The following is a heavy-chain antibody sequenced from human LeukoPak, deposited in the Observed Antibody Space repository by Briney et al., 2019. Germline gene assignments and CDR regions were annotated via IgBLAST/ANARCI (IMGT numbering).Heavy chain of an antibody. CDR3: VRADIVVVPAAMGTDAFDI. V-gene: IGHV1-2*02. J-gene: IGHJ3*02. D-gene: IGHD2-2*01. CDR1: GYTFTGYY. Sequence: ASVKVSCKASGYTFTGYYMHWVRQAPGQGLEWMGWINPNSGGTNYAQKFQGRVTMTRDTSIGTAYMERSRLRSDDTAVYYCVRADIVVVPAAMGTDAFDIWGQGTMVTVSS. CDR2: INPNSGGT.